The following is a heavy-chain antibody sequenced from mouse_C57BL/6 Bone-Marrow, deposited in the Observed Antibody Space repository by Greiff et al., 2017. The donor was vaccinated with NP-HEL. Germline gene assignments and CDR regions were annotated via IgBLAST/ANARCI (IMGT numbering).Heavy chain of an antibody. V-gene: IGHV1-80*01. CDR3: ARNYDEDAMDY. D-gene: IGHD2-3*01. Sequence: VQLQESGAELVKPGASVKISCKASGYAFSSYWMNWVKQRPGKGLEWIGQIYPGDGDTNYNGKFKGKATLTADKSSSTAYMQLSSLTSEDSAVYFCARNYDEDAMDYWGQGTSVTVSS. CDR1: GYAFSSYW. J-gene: IGHJ4*01. CDR2: IYPGDGDT.